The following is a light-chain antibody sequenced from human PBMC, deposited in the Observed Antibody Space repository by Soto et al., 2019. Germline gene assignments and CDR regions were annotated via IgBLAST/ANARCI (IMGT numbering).Light chain of an antibody. CDR1: SSNIGAGYD. V-gene: IGLV1-40*01. J-gene: IGLJ3*02. Sequence: QAVVTQPPSVSGAPGQRVTISCTGSSSNIGAGYDVHWYQQLLGTAPKLLIYGNSNRPSGVPDRFSGSKSGTSASLAITGLQAEDEADYYCQSYDSSLRGWVFGGGTKLTVL. CDR3: QSYDSSLRGWV. CDR2: GNS.